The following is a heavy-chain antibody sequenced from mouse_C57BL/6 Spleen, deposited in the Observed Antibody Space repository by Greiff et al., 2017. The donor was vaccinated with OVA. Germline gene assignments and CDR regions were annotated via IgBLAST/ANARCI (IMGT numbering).Heavy chain of an antibody. CDR2: ISDGGSYT. CDR1: GFTFSSYA. V-gene: IGHV5-4*01. J-gene: IGHJ3*01. CDR3: ARDQKVTPAWFAY. Sequence: EVQRVESGGGLVKPGGSLKLSCAASGFTFSSYAMSWVRQTPEKRLEWVATISDGGSYTYYPDNVKGRFTISRDNAKNNLYLQMSHLKSEDTAMYYCARDQKVTPAWFAYWGQGTLVTVSA. D-gene: IGHD2-2*01.